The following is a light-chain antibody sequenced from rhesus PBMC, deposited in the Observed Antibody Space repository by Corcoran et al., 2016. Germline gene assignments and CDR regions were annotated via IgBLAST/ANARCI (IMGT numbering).Light chain of an antibody. CDR3: QHGYDIPWT. CDR1: QAISND. CDR2: DAS. J-gene: IGKJ1*01. V-gene: IGKV1-25*01. Sequence: DIQMTQSPSSLSASVGDRVTITCQASQAISNDLAWYQQKPGKVPELLISDASTLQSGVPSRFSGSGSGTDFTLTISSLQPEDFATYCCQHGYDIPWTFGQGSKVEIK.